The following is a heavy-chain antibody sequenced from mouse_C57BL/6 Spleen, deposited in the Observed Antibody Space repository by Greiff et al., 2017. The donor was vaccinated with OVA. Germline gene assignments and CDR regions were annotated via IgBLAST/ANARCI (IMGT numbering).Heavy chain of an antibody. V-gene: IGHV1-64*01. CDR1: GYTFTSYW. Sequence: QVQLQQPGAELVKPGASVKLSCKASGYTFTSYWMHWVKQRPGQGLEWIGMIHPNSGSTNYNEKFKSKATLTVGKSSSTTYMQLSSLTSKDSAVYYCARESRYAMDYWGQGTSVTVSS. D-gene: IGHD1-3*01. CDR2: IHPNSGST. J-gene: IGHJ4*01. CDR3: ARESRYAMDY.